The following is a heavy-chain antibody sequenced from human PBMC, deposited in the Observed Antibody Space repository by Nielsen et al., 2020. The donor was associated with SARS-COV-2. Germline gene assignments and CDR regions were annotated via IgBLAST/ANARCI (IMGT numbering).Heavy chain of an antibody. CDR1: GFMFSNDW. D-gene: IGHD1-26*01. Sequence: ESLKISCAASGFMFSNDWMSWVRLAPGKGLEWVANIKRDGSEKHYVDSVKGRFTVSRDNTKNSLYLQMNNLRADDTAVYYCVREWGYWGLGTLVTVSS. CDR3: VREWGY. J-gene: IGHJ4*02. CDR2: IKRDGSEK. V-gene: IGHV3-7*01.